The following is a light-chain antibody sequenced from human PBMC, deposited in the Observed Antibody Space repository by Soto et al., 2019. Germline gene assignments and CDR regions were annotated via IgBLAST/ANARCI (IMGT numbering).Light chain of an antibody. CDR1: QSVSSSY. Sequence: EIVLTQSPGTLSLSPGERATLSCRASQSVSSSYLAWYQQKPGQAPRLLIYGTSGRATGIPDRFSGSGSGTDFTLTISRLEPEDFAVYYCHQYGSSPPLTFGQGTRLQMK. J-gene: IGKJ5*01. V-gene: IGKV3-20*01. CDR3: HQYGSSPPLT. CDR2: GTS.